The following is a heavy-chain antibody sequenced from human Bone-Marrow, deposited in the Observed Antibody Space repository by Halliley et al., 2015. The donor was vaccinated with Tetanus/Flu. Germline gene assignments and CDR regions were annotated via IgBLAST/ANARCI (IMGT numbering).Heavy chain of an antibody. J-gene: IGHJ4*02. CDR2: INTYNGDT. D-gene: IGHD1-26*01. V-gene: IGHV1-18*01. CDR1: GYTFTTFA. CDR3: ARDLTWGYFDY. Sequence: QLVQSGAEVKKPGASVRVSRKASGYTFTTFAISWVRQAPGQGLEWMGRINTYNGDTKFAQGLQGRVTMTTDTSTSTAYMELRSLKSDDTAIYYCARDLTWGYFDYWGQGILVTVSS.